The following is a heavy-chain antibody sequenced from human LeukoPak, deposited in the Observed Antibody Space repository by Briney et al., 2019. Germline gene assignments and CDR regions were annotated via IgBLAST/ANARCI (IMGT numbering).Heavy chain of an antibody. CDR1: GFTFGSYA. CDR2: SSGSGGST. D-gene: IGHD3-22*01. V-gene: IGHV3-23*01. J-gene: IGHJ4*02. CDR3: AKMYYDSSGHFDY. Sequence: GGSLRLSCAASGFTFGSYAMSWVRQAPGKGLEWVSASSGSGGSTYNADSVKGRFTISRDNSKNTLYLQMNSLRAEDTAVYYCAKMYYDSSGHFDYWGQGTLVTVSS.